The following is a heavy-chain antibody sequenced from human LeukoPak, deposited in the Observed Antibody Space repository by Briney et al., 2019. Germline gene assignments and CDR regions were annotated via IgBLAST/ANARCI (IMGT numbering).Heavy chain of an antibody. CDR3: TFGVVIMGPAFDI. D-gene: IGHD3-3*01. Sequence: GGSLRLSCAASGFTFSSYGMHWVRQAPGKGLEWVAFIRYDGSNKYYADSVKGRFTISRDNSKNTLYLQMNSLRAEDTAVYYCTFGVVIMGPAFDIWGQGTMVTVSS. CDR1: GFTFSSYG. CDR2: IRYDGSNK. J-gene: IGHJ3*02. V-gene: IGHV3-30*02.